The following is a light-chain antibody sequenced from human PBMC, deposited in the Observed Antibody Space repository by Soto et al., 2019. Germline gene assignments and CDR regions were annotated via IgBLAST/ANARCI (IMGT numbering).Light chain of an antibody. CDR3: CSYAGSSTLVV. J-gene: IGLJ2*01. V-gene: IGLV2-23*01. Sequence: LTQPASVSGSPGQSITISCTGTSSDVGSYNLVSWYQQHPGKAPKLMIYEGSKRPSGVSNRFSGSKSGNTASLTISGLQAEDEADYYCCSYAGSSTLVVFGGGTKLTVL. CDR2: EGS. CDR1: SSDVGSYNL.